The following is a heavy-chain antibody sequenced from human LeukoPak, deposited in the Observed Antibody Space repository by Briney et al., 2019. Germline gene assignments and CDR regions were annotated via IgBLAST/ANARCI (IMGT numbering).Heavy chain of an antibody. CDR3: ARDDTSGGYYEFGY. D-gene: IGHD6-19*01. J-gene: IGHJ4*02. Sequence: RRGGSLRLSCAASGFTVSSSYMSWVRQAPGKGLECVSVIGNDGRTYYANSVKGRFTISRDISQNMVYLQVNSLRDDDTAVYYCARDDTSGGYYEFGYWGQGALLIVSS. CDR1: GFTVSSSY. CDR2: IGNDGRT. V-gene: IGHV3-53*01.